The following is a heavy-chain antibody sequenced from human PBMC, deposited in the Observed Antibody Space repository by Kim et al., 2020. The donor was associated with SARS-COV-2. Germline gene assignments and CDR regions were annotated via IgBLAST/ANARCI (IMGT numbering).Heavy chain of an antibody. V-gene: IGHV3-21*01. Sequence: GGSLRLSCAASGFTFSSYSMNWVRQAPGKGLEWVSSISSSSSYIYYADSVKGRFTISRDNAKNSLYLQMNSLRAEDTAVYYCARDGLAAAGRYYWGQGTLVTVSS. D-gene: IGHD6-13*01. CDR1: GFTFSSYS. CDR2: ISSSSSYI. J-gene: IGHJ4*02. CDR3: ARDGLAAAGRYY.